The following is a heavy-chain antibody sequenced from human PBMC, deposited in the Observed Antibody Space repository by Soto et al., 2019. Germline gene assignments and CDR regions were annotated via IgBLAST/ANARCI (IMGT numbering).Heavy chain of an antibody. D-gene: IGHD1-20*01. Sequence: QVQLVQSGAEVKKPGSSVKVSCKASGGTFSSYAISWVRQAPGQGLEWMGGIIPIFGTAHYAQKFQGRVTITADEATSTAYMELSSLRAEDTAVYYCETLPRLTGPPSLYGMDFWGQGTTVTVSS. CDR1: GGTFSSYA. CDR3: ETLPRLTGPPSLYGMDF. V-gene: IGHV1-69*01. CDR2: IIPIFGTA. J-gene: IGHJ6*02.